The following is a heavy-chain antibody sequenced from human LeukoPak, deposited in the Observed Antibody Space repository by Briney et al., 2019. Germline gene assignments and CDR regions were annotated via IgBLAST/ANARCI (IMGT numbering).Heavy chain of an antibody. J-gene: IGHJ6*02. V-gene: IGHV4-34*01. CDR3: ARTLDSRAYVVRRPYGMDV. CDR1: GGSFSGYY. CDR2: INHTGST. Sequence: SETLSLTCAVYGGSFSGYYWNWIRQPPGKGLEWIGEINHTGSTNYNPSLKSRVTISLDTFKNQFSLKVSSVTAADTAVYYCARTLDSRAYVVRRPYGMDVWGQGTTVTVSS. D-gene: IGHD3-22*01.